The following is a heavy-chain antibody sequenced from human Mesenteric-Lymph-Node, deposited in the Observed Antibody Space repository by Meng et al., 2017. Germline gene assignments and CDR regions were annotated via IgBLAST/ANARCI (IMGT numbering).Heavy chain of an antibody. J-gene: IGHJ4*02. V-gene: IGHV3-7*01. CDR2: IKQDGSER. D-gene: IGHD5-12*01. CDR3: ASEGLVATAIDY. CDR1: GFTLSSYW. Sequence: GESLKISCAASGFTLSSYWMGWVRQAPGKGLEWVANIKQDGSERYYVDSLKGRFTISRDNAKNSLYLQMNSLRAEDTAVYYCASEGLVATAIDYWGQGTLVTVSS.